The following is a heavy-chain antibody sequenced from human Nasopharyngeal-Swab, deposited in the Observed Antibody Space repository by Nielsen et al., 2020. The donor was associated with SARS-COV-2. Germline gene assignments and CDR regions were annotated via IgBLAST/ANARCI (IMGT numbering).Heavy chain of an antibody. V-gene: IGHV5-51*01. CDR1: GYRFSTYW. CDR2: IYPGDSDT. CDR3: AIDYGSGTYGLDV. Sequence: GESLKISCKASGYRFSTYWINWVRQTPGKGLEWVGIIYPGDSDTKYSPSFQGQVPISVDKSNNTAYLQWNSLKASDTATYFCAIDYGSGTYGLDVWGQGTRVTVSS. J-gene: IGHJ6*02. D-gene: IGHD3-10*01.